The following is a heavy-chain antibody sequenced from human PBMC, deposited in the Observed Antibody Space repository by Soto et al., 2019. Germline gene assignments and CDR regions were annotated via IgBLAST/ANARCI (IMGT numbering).Heavy chain of an antibody. J-gene: IGHJ4*02. CDR2: IHHSGST. Sequence: SETLSLTCAVYGGSFSSYYWTWIRQPPGKGLEWIGEIHHSGSTNYRPSLKSRVTISVDTSKNQFSLKLSSVTAADTAVYYCARAALHDYVWGTDRYQCYFDYCGQGSLVTVSS. CDR1: GGSFSSYY. CDR3: ARAALHDYVWGTDRYQCYFDY. D-gene: IGHD3-16*02. V-gene: IGHV4-34*01.